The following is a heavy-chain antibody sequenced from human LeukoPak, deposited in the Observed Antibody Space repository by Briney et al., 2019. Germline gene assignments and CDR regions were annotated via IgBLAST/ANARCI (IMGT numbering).Heavy chain of an antibody. J-gene: IGHJ4*02. CDR3: AKDGRLGSTSTSEIDY. CDR1: GFTFSSYA. Sequence: GGSLRLSCAASGFTFSSYAMNWVRQAPGTGLEWVSSISSSSSYIYYADSVKGRFTISRDNSKNSLYLQMNSLRTEDTAFYYCAKDGRLGSTSTSEIDYWGQGTLVTVSS. D-gene: IGHD6-6*01. CDR2: ISSSSSYI. V-gene: IGHV3-21*04.